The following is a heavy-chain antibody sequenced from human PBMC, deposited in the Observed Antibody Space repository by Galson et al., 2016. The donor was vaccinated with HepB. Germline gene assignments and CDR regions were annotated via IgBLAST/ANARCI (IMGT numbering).Heavy chain of an antibody. CDR1: GDSISSRNYY. CDR2: IYYSGTT. J-gene: IGHJ4*02. D-gene: IGHD6-19*01. Sequence: LSLTCSVSGDSISSRNYYWGWIRQPPGKGLDWIGSIYYSGTTYYNPSPQSRVSISLDTSKNQFSLKMFSVTAADTAVFYCVRQTRMITGWPWAYFDNWGQGILVTVSS. CDR3: VRQTRMITGWPWAYFDN. V-gene: IGHV4-39*01.